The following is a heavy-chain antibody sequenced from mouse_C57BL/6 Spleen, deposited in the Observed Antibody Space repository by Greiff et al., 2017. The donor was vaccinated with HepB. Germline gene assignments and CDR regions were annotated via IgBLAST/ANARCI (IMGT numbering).Heavy chain of an antibody. CDR2: IWRGGST. CDR3: AKNEAYYGKGGYCDV. D-gene: IGHD2-10*01. Sequence: VQLQESGPGLVQPSQSLSITCTVSGFSLTSYGVHWVRQSPGKGLEWLGVIWRGGSTDYNAAFMSRLSITKDNSKSQVFFKMNSLKADDTAIYYCAKNEAYYGKGGYCDVWGTGTTVTVSS. CDR1: GFSLTSYG. V-gene: IGHV2-5*01. J-gene: IGHJ1*03.